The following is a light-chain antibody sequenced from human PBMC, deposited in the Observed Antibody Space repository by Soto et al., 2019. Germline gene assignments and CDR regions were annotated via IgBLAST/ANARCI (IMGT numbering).Light chain of an antibody. CDR3: QQYGSSPPLT. CDR1: ESVSSR. CDR2: CAS. Sequence: EIVLTQSPGTLSLSPGERATLSCRASESVSSRFAWYQQKPGQAPRLLIYCASSRATGVPDRFSGSGSGTDFTLTINRLEPEDFAVYYCQQYGSSPPLTFGGGTKVEIK. J-gene: IGKJ4*01. V-gene: IGKV3-20*01.